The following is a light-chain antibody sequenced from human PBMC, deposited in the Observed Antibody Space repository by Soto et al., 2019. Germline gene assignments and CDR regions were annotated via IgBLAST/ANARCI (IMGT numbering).Light chain of an antibody. Sequence: QSVLTQPASVSGSPGQSITISCTGTSSDFGNYDLVSWYQQLPGKAPKFILYEGSKRPSGVSNRFSGSKSGNTASLTISGLQAEDEADYYCCSYAGSSTYVFGTGTKVTVL. CDR2: EGS. CDR3: CSYAGSSTYV. J-gene: IGLJ1*01. CDR1: SSDFGNYDL. V-gene: IGLV2-23*01.